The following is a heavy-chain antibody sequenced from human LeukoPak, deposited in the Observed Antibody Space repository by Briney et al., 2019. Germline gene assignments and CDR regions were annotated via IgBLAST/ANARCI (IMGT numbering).Heavy chain of an antibody. CDR2: ISYDGNSE. CDR3: AKDCCCSTTSCYVHYLDC. CDR1: GFTFSSYA. Sequence: GGSLRLSCAASGFTFSSYAMHWVRQAPGKGLEWVAVISYDGNSEYYTDSVKGRFTISRDNSKSTLFLQMNSLRAEDTAVYFCAKDCCCSTTSCYVHYLDCWGQGTLVTVSS. D-gene: IGHD2-2*01. J-gene: IGHJ4*02. V-gene: IGHV3-30*18.